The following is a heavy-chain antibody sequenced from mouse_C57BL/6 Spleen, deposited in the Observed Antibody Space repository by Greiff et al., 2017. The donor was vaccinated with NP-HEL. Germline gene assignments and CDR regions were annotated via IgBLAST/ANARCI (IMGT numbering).Heavy chain of an antibody. J-gene: IGHJ4*01. CDR1: GYTFTSYW. V-gene: IGHV1-55*01. Sequence: VQLQQPGAELVKPGASVKMSCKASGYTFTSYWITWVKQRPGQGLEWIGDIYPGSGSPNYNEKFKSKATLTVDTSSSTAYMQLSSLTSEDAAVYYCARSGSGAMDYWGQGTSVTVSS. D-gene: IGHD3-2*02. CDR3: ARSGSGAMDY. CDR2: IYPGSGSP.